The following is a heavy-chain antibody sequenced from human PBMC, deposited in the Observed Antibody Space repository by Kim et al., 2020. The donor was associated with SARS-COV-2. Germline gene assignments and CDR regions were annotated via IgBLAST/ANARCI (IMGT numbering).Heavy chain of an antibody. D-gene: IGHD5-12*01. CDR3: ARHYGGQDDDALDI. CDR1: GFKFTSYW. Sequence: GESLKISCEGSGFKFTSYWIAWVRQLPGRGLEWMGIIYPGNADTKYGPSFQGQVTISADRSINTAYLQWSSLKASDTAMYYCARHYGGQDDDALDIWGQGTMVTVSS. J-gene: IGHJ3*02. V-gene: IGHV5-51*01. CDR2: IYPGNADT.